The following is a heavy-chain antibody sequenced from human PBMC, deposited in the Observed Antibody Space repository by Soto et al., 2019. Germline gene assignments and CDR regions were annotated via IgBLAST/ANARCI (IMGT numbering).Heavy chain of an antibody. V-gene: IGHV1-8*01. CDR1: GYTVTSLD. Sequence: DKVPCKAYGYTVTSLDINWVRQTAGQGLEWMGWMQPSTGRTGYAQKSQGRVTMTRDTSLNTAYMELTTLTSDGTAFYYCARGVSAGVDYWGQGTLVTVSS. CDR3: ARGVSAGVDY. D-gene: IGHD1-26*01. J-gene: IGHJ4*02. CDR2: MQPSTGRT.